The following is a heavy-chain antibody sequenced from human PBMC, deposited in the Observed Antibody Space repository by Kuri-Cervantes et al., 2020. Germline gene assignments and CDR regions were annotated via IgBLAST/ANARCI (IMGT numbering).Heavy chain of an antibody. CDR2: ISWNSGSI. CDR1: GFTFSSYA. D-gene: IGHD3-3*01. Sequence: GGSLRLSCAASGFTFSSYAMSWVRQAPGKGLEWVSGISWNSGSIGYADSVKGRFTISRDNAKNSLYLQMNSLRDEDTAVYYCARVLANDFWTSQRDGWFDPWGQGTLVTVSS. CDR3: ARVLANDFWTSQRDGWFDP. J-gene: IGHJ5*02. V-gene: IGHV3-20*04.